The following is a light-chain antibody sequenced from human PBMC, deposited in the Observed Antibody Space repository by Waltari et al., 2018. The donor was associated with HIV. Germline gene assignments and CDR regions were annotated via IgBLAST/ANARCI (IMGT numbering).Light chain of an antibody. J-gene: IGLJ7*01. CDR1: NPEGLS. CDR3: QVWDTDKGHPV. V-gene: IGLV3-21*02. CDR2: RDN. Sequence: HVPTQTPSVSVAPGQTASISCGGDNPEGLSVHWYQQRPGQAPVLVIYRDNDRPSGIPERFSGFNSGKTATLSITRVEAGDEADYYCQVWDTDKGHPVFGGGTHLTV.